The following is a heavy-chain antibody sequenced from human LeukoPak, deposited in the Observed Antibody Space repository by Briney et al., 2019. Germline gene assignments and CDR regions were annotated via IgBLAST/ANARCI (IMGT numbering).Heavy chain of an antibody. D-gene: IGHD6-6*01. CDR3: ARDGPRIAALGEDFDY. CDR1: GYTFTSYY. Sequence: ASVKVFCKASGYTFTSYYMHWVRQAPGQGLGWRGIINPSGGSTSYAQKFQGRVTMTRDTSTSTVYMELSSLRSEDTAVYYCARDGPRIAALGEDFDYWGQGTLVTVSS. J-gene: IGHJ4*02. V-gene: IGHV1-46*01. CDR2: INPSGGST.